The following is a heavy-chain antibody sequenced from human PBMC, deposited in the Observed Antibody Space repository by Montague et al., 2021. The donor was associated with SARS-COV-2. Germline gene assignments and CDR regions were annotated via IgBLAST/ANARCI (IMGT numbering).Heavy chain of an antibody. J-gene: IGHJ6*02. CDR2: TSYCGGT. V-gene: IGHV4-59*12. CDR3: ARWGEYYDSPYYYYAMDV. Sequence: SETLSLTCTVSGGSISPYYWSCILQSPAKGLECIVYTSYCGGTAYNPSLHSRVTTSIDTSKNQFSLKLSSVTAADTAVYYCARWGEYYDSPYYYYAMDVWGQGTTVTVSS. D-gene: IGHD3-3*01. CDR1: GGSISPYY.